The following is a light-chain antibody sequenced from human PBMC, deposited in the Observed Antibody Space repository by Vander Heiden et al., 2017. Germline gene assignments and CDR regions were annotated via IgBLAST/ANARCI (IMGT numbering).Light chain of an antibody. CDR1: SSDVGGYDY. Sequence: QSALTQPPPASGSPGQPVTIPCTGTSSDVGGYDYVSWYQQRPAKAPKVVVYEVSQRPSGVPDRFSGSKSANTASLTVSGLQAEDEADYYCSSFAGFNNYVFGTGTKVTVL. J-gene: IGLJ1*01. CDR2: EVS. CDR3: SSFAGFNNYV. V-gene: IGLV2-8*01.